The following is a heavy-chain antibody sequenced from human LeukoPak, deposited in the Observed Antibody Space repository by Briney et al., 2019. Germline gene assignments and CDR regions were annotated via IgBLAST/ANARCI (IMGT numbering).Heavy chain of an antibody. D-gene: IGHD1-26*01. V-gene: IGHV1-46*01. CDR2: INPSGGST. CDR3: ARAPLGTPTMHYFDY. CDR1: GYTFISYY. Sequence: ASVKVSCKASGYTFISYYIHWVRQAPGQGLEWMGLINPSGGSTIYAQEFQGRVTMTFDTSTTTVYMELSSLRSEDTAVYYCARAPLGTPTMHYFDYWGQGTLVTVSS. J-gene: IGHJ4*02.